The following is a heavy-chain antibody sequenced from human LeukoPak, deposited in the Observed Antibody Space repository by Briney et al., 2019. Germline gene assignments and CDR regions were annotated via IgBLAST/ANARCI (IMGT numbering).Heavy chain of an antibody. CDR3: VREGGYSDYGWFDS. CDR2: INGDGSGA. Sequence: PGGSLSLSCAASGFTFSNYWMHWVRQVPGKGLVWVSRINGDGSGAGHADSVKGRFTISRDNAKNTLYLQMNSLRAEDTAVYYCVREGGYSDYGWFDSWGQGTLVTVSS. CDR1: GFTFSNYW. D-gene: IGHD4-11*01. V-gene: IGHV3-74*01. J-gene: IGHJ5*01.